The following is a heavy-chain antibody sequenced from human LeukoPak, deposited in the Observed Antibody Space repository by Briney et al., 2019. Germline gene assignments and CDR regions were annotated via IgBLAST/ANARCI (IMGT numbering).Heavy chain of an antibody. Sequence: PGGSLRLSCAASGFTFSSYAMSWVRQAPGKGLEWVSAISGSGGSTYYADSVKGRFTISRDNSKNTLYLQMNSLRAEDTAVYYCAKGRVLRYFDWSPMFDYWGQGTLSPSPQ. CDR1: GFTFSSYA. J-gene: IGHJ4*02. CDR2: ISGSGGST. D-gene: IGHD3-9*01. CDR3: AKGRVLRYFDWSPMFDY. V-gene: IGHV3-23*01.